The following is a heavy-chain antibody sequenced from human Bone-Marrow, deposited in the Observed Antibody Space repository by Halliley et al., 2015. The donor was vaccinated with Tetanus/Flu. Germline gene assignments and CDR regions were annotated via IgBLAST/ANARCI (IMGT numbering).Heavy chain of an antibody. CDR2: STVYNDNT. V-gene: IGHV1-18*04. CDR1: GYTLSNYG. D-gene: IGHD2-21*01. CDR3: AGPSYCGNYGSLSFFAS. Sequence: QVQLVQSGPEVKKPGASVRVSCKASGYTLSNYGFNWVRQAPGQGLEWMGWSTVYNDNTKYAQKFQGRVTMTTDTSTSTAYMELGALSSEDPPVFSCAGPSYCGNYGSLSFFASWGRGPLFTVPS. J-gene: IGHJ4*02.